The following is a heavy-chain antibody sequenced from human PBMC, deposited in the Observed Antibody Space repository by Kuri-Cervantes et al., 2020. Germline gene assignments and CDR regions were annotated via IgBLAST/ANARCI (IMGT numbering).Heavy chain of an antibody. CDR1: GYSISSGYY. J-gene: IGHJ4*02. CDR2: IYHSGST. V-gene: IGHV4-38-2*01. CDR3: ARGTYGGVDY. Sequence: SETLSLTCAVSGYSISSGYYWGWIRQPPGKGLEWIGSIYHSGSTYYNPSLKSRVTISVDTSKNQFSLKLSSVTAVDTAVYYCARGTYGGVDYWGQGTLVTVSS. D-gene: IGHD3-10*01.